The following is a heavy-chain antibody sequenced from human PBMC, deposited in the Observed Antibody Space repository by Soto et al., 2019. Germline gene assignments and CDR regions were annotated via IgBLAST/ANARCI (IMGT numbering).Heavy chain of an antibody. V-gene: IGHV1-69*12. CDR3: AGGPDYAGYFDY. J-gene: IGHJ4*02. Sequence: QVRLVQSGAEVKKPGSSVKVSCKASGGTFSNYAISWVRQAPGQGLEWMGGIILPFGTANYAQKFQGRVTITADESMTTAYRELSGLRSEDTAGYYGAGGPDYAGYFDYWGQGTLVTVSS. CDR1: GGTFSNYA. D-gene: IGHD4-17*01. CDR2: IILPFGTA.